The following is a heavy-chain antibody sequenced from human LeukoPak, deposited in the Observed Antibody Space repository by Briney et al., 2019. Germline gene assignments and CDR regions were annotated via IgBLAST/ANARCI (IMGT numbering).Heavy chain of an antibody. Sequence: TGGSLRLSCAASGFTFSSYWMSWVRQAPGKGLEWVANIKQGGSEKYYVDSVKGRFTISRDNAKNSLYLQMNSLRAEDTAVYYCGSGTYYFDYWGQGTLVTVSS. V-gene: IGHV3-7*01. CDR3: GSGTYYFDY. D-gene: IGHD3-10*01. J-gene: IGHJ4*02. CDR2: IKQGGSEK. CDR1: GFTFSSYW.